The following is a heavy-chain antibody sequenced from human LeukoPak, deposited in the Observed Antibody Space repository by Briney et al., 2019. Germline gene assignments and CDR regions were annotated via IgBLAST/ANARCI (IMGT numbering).Heavy chain of an antibody. V-gene: IGHV3-21*01. Sequence: GGSLRLSCAASGFTFSSYSMNWVRQAPGKGLEWVSSISSNSSYIYYADSVKGRFTISRDNAKNSLYLQMNSLRAEDTAVYYCARDVGFGELFYDYWGQGTLVTVSS. CDR3: ARDVGFGELFYDY. J-gene: IGHJ4*02. D-gene: IGHD3-10*01. CDR1: GFTFSSYS. CDR2: ISSNSSYI.